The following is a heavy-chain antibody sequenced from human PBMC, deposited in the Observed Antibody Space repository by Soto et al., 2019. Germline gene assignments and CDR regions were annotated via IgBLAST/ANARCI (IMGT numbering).Heavy chain of an antibody. J-gene: IGHJ6*02. CDR2: IIPIFGTA. D-gene: IGHD1-26*01. CDR3: GAVGATEYYYYGMDV. Sequence: GASVKVSCKASGGTFSSYAISWVRQAPGQGLEWMGGIIPIFGTANYAQKFQGRVTITADESTSTAYMELSSLRSEDTAVYYCGAVGATEYYYYGMDVWGQGTTVTVSS. CDR1: GGTFSSYA. V-gene: IGHV1-69*13.